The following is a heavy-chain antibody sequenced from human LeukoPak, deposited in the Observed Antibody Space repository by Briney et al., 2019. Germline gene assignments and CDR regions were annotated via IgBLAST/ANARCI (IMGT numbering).Heavy chain of an antibody. CDR3: ATDSGRGGAMVRGVIVGLTLDY. J-gene: IGHJ4*02. CDR1: GGTFSSYI. CDR2: ITPIFGTP. V-gene: IGHV1-69*05. D-gene: IGHD3-10*01. Sequence: SVKVSCKASGGTFSSYIISWVRQAPGQGLEWMGAITPIFGTPNYAQKFQGRITITTDESTSTAYMELSSPRSEDTAVYYCATDSGRGGAMVRGVIVGLTLDYWGQGTLVTVSS.